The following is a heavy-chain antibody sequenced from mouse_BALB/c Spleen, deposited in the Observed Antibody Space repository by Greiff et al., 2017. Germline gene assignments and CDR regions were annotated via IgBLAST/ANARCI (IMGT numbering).Heavy chain of an antibody. V-gene: IGHV1-54*01. CDR2: INPGSGGT. D-gene: IGHD2-1*01. CDR3: ARRGFYYHYFDY. J-gene: IGHJ2*01. Sequence: QVQLQQSGAELVRPGTSVKVSCKASGYAFTNYLIEWVKQRPGQGLEWIGVINPGSGGTNYNEKFKGKATLTADKSSSTAYMQLSSLTSDDSAVYFCARRGFYYHYFDYWGQGTTLTVSS. CDR1: GYAFTNYL.